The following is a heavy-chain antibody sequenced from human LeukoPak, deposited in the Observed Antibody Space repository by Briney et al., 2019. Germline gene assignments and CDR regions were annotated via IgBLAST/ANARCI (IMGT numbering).Heavy chain of an antibody. Sequence: SETLSLTCAVYGGSFSGYYWSWIRQPPGKGLEWIGESNHSGSTNYNPSLKSRVTISVDTSKNQFSLKLSSVTAADTAVYYCARAKGGYSYGYGGHFDYWGQGTLVTVSS. V-gene: IGHV4-34*01. CDR1: GGSFSGYY. CDR2: SNHSGST. J-gene: IGHJ4*02. CDR3: ARAKGGYSYGYGGHFDY. D-gene: IGHD5-18*01.